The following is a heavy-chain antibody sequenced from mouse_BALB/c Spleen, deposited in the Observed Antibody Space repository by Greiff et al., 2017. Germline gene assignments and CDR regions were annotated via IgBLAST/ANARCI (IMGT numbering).Heavy chain of an antibody. CDR2: ISSGSSTI. Sequence: EVMLVESGGGLVQPGGSRKLSCAASGFTFSSFGMHWVRQAPEKGLEWVAYISSGSSTIYYADTVKGRFTISRDNPKNTLFLQMTSLRSEDTAMYYCARAYYGNYNYYAMDYWGQGTSVTVSS. CDR3: ARAYYGNYNYYAMDY. J-gene: IGHJ4*01. D-gene: IGHD2-10*01. CDR1: GFTFSSFG. V-gene: IGHV5-17*02.